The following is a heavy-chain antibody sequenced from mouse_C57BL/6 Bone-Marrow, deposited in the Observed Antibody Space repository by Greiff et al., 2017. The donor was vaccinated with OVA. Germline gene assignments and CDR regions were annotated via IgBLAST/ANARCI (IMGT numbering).Heavy chain of an antibody. J-gene: IGHJ2*01. CDR3: AREDYDYDDGYYFDY. D-gene: IGHD2-4*01. Sequence: ESGPGLVKPSQSLSLTCSVTGYSITSGYYWNWIRQFPGNKLEWMGYISYDGSNNYNPSLKNRISITRDTSKNQFFLKLNSVTTEDTATYYCAREDYDYDDGYYFDYWGQGTTLTVSS. V-gene: IGHV3-6*01. CDR2: ISYDGSN. CDR1: GYSITSGYY.